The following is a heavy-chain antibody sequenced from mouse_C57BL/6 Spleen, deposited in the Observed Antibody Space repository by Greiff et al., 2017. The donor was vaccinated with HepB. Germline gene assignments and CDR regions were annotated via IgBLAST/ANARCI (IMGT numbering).Heavy chain of an antibody. CDR2: IRLKSDNYAT. V-gene: IGHV6-3*01. J-gene: IGHJ3*01. CDR3: TAQATSFAY. D-gene: IGHD3-2*02. CDR1: GFTFSNYW. Sequence: DVHLVESGGGLVQPGGSMKLSCVASGFTFSNYWMNWVRQSPEKGLEWVAQIRLKSDNYATHYAESVKGRFTISRDDSKSSVYLQMNNLRAEDTGIYYCTAQATSFAYWGQGTLVTVSA.